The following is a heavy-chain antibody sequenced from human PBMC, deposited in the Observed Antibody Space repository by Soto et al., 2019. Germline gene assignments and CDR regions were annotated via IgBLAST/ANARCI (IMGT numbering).Heavy chain of an antibody. J-gene: IGHJ6*03. CDR3: AKDRGGRSSSVYYYMDV. Sequence: GGSLRLSCAASGFTFSSYAMSWVRQAPGKGLEWVSAISGSGGSTYYADSVKGRFTISRDNSKNTLYLQMNSLRAEDTAVYYCAKDRGGRSSSVYYYMDVWGKGTTVTVSS. D-gene: IGHD6-6*01. CDR1: GFTFSSYA. V-gene: IGHV3-23*01. CDR2: ISGSGGST.